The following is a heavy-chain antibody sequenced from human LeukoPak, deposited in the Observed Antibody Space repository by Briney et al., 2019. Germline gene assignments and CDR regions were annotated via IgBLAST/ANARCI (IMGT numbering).Heavy chain of an antibody. CDR1: GLTSSNSA. J-gene: IGHJ4*02. V-gene: IGHV3-23*01. Sequence: PGGSLRLSCAASGLTSSNSAMSWVRQAPGKGLEWVSAISGSGGSTYYADSVKGRFTISRDNSKNTLYLQMNSLRAEDTAVYYCAKAGSIRFDYWGQGTLVTVSS. CDR2: ISGSGGST. D-gene: IGHD1-26*01. CDR3: AKAGSIRFDY.